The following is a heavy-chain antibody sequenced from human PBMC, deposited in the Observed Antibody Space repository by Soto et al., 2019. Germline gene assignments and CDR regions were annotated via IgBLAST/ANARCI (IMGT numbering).Heavy chain of an antibody. CDR2: ISSDGTST. D-gene: IGHD6-19*01. CDR3: AKDRSENFWVYYYAMDV. Sequence: EVQLVESGGGLVQPGGSLRLSCAASGFSFRNYWMHWVRQAPGKGLVWVSRISSDGTSTTYADSVKGRFTISRDNSKNTVYLQMNSLRGEDTAVYYCAKDRSENFWVYYYAMDVWGQGTAVTVSS. CDR1: GFSFRNYW. V-gene: IGHV3-74*01. J-gene: IGHJ6*02.